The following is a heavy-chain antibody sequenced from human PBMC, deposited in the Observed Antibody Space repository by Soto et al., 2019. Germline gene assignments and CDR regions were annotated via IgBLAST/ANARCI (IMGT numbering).Heavy chain of an antibody. Sequence: PGGSLRLSCAASGFTFSDYYMSWIRQAPGKGLEWVSYISSSSSYTNYADSVKGRFTISRDNAKNSLYLQMNSLRAEDTAVYYCARHHYGPGWLDTWGQGTLVTVSS. CDR3: ARHHYGPGWLDT. CDR1: GFTFSDYY. J-gene: IGHJ5*02. D-gene: IGHD3-10*01. CDR2: ISSSSSYT. V-gene: IGHV3-11*03.